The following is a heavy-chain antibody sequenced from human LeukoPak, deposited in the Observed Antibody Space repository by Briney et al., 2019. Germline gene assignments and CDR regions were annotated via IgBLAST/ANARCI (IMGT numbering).Heavy chain of an antibody. V-gene: IGHV3-21*04. D-gene: IGHD3-10*01. Sequence: PGGSLRLSCAASRFNFSSYSINWVRQAPGKGLEWVSSISTSNSYIYYADSVTGRFTISRDNAENSLYLQMNSLRAEDTAVYYCAGGGFGEAYYYYYYMDVWGKGTTVTVSS. CDR2: ISTSNSYI. CDR3: AGGGFGEAYYYYYYMDV. CDR1: RFNFSSYS. J-gene: IGHJ6*03.